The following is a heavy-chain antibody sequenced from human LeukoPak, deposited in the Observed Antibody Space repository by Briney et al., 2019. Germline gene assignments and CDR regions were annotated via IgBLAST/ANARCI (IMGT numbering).Heavy chain of an antibody. CDR2: INSDGSST. CDR3: ARGLLGKYNWFDP. Sequence: GGSLRLSCGASGFTFSSYWMHWVRQAPGKGLVWVSRINSDGSSTSYADSVKGRFTISRDNAKNTLYLQMNSLRAEDTAVYYCARGLLGKYNWFDPWGQGTLVTVSS. V-gene: IGHV3-74*01. D-gene: IGHD2-15*01. J-gene: IGHJ5*02. CDR1: GFTFSSYW.